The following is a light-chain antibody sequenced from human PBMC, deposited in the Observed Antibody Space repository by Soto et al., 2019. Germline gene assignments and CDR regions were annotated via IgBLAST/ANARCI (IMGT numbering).Light chain of an antibody. Sequence: QSALTQPRSVSGSPGESVTISCTGTSSDVDGYNYVSWYQQHPDKAPKLMIYDVTKRPSGVPDRFSGSKSGNTASLTISGLQADDEADYYCCSYAGSDVFGTGTKLTVL. J-gene: IGLJ1*01. CDR3: CSYAGSDV. CDR1: SSDVDGYNY. CDR2: DVT. V-gene: IGLV2-11*01.